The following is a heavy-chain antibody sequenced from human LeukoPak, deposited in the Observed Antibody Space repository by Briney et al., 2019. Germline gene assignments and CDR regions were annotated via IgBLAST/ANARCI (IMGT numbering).Heavy chain of an antibody. D-gene: IGHD3-22*01. V-gene: IGHV5-51*01. Sequence: ESLKISCKGSGYSFTSYWIGWVRQMPGKGLEWMGIIYPGDSDTRYSPSFQGQVTISADKSISTAYLQWSSLKASDTATYYCARHVSPGSSGYYAPFDYWGQGTLVTVSS. CDR3: ARHVSPGSSGYYAPFDY. J-gene: IGHJ4*02. CDR1: GYSFTSYW. CDR2: IYPGDSDT.